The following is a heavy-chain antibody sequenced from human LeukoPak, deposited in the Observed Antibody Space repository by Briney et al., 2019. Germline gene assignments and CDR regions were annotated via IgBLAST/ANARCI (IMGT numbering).Heavy chain of an antibody. D-gene: IGHD5-18*01. V-gene: IGHV3-66*01. CDR2: IYSGGST. CDR3: AKEMVGYSYGTQWYFDL. Sequence: GGSLRLSCAASGFTVNSNYMSWVRQAPGKGLEWVSVIYSGGSTYYADSVKGRITISRDNSKNTLYLQMNSLRAEDTAVYYCAKEMVGYSYGTQWYFDLWGRGTLVTVSS. CDR1: GFTVNSNY. J-gene: IGHJ2*01.